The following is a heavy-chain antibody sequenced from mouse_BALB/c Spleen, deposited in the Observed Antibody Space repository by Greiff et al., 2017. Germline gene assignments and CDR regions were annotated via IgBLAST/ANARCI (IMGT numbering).Heavy chain of an antibody. J-gene: IGHJ4*01. V-gene: IGHV5-9-4*01. Sequence: EVMLVDSGGGLVKPGGSLKLSCAASGFTFSSYAMSWVRQSPEKRLEWVAEISSGGSYTYYPDTVTGRFTISRDNAKNTLYLEMSSLRSEDTAMYYCAREGGGNNYAMDYWGQGTSVTVSS. CDR2: ISSGGSYT. CDR3: AREGGGNNYAMDY. CDR1: GFTFSSYA. D-gene: IGHD2-1*01.